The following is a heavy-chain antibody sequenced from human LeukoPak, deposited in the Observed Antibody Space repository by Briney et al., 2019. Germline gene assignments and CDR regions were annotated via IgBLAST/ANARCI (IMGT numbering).Heavy chain of an antibody. CDR3: AHGRKLGPDAFDI. Sequence: SVKVSCKASGYTFTSYGISWVRQAPGQGLEWMGGIIPIFGTANYAQKFQGRVTITADESTSTACMELSSLRSEDTAVYYCAHGRKLGPDAFDIWGQGTMVTVSS. CDR2: IIPIFGTA. D-gene: IGHD7-27*01. CDR1: GYTFTSYG. V-gene: IGHV1-69*13. J-gene: IGHJ3*02.